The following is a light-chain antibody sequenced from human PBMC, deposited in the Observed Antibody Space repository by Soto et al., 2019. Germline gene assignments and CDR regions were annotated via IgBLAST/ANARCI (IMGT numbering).Light chain of an antibody. CDR3: EQYDNSGT. Sequence: EIVLTQSPGTLSLSPGERATLSCRASQRVSSAYLAWYQQKPGQAPRLLLYGPSNTETGTPDRLSGSGSGTDFTLTISRLEAEELPVYYCEQYDNSGTFGSETKVIIK. J-gene: IGKJ3*01. CDR1: QRVSSAY. V-gene: IGKV3-20*01. CDR2: GPS.